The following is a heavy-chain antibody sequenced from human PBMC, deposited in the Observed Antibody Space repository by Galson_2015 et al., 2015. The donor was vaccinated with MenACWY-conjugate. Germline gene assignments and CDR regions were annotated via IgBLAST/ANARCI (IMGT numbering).Heavy chain of an antibody. CDR2: TYYKSKWYN. V-gene: IGHV6-1*01. J-gene: IGHJ4*02. D-gene: IGHD2/OR15-2a*01. CDR1: GDSVSSNSAA. Sequence: CAISGDSVSSNSAAWNWIRQSPSRGLEWLGRTYYKSKWYNDYAASLKSRITISPDTSKNHISLQLKSVTPEDTAVYYCAREAMYSNIFYAIDSWAQGTLVPVSS. CDR3: AREAMYSNIFYAIDS.